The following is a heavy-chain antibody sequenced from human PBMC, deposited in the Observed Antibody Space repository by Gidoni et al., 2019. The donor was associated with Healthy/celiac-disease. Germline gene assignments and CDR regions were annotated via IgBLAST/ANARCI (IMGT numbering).Heavy chain of an antibody. CDR2: IYSGGST. Sequence: EVQLVESGGGLIQPGGSLRLSCAASGFTVSSNYMSWVRQAPGKGLEWVSVIYSGGSTYYADSVKGRFTISRDNSKNTLYLQMNSLRAEDTAVYYCARADGDRLYYYYGMDVWGQGTTVTVSS. D-gene: IGHD4-17*01. CDR3: ARADGDRLYYYYGMDV. J-gene: IGHJ6*02. V-gene: IGHV3-53*01. CDR1: GFTVSSNY.